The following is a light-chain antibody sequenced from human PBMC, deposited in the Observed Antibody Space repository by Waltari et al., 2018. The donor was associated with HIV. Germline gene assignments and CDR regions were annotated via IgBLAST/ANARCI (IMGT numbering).Light chain of an antibody. CDR3: GAWDSSLSAVV. Sequence: QSVLTQPPSVSAAPGQKVTIACPGSSSNIGNTQVSWYQQFPGTAPKLLIYDNNKRPSGIPDRFSASKSDTSATLGITGLQTGDEAEYYCGAWDSSLSAVVFGTGTKVTVL. J-gene: IGLJ1*01. CDR1: SSNIGNTQ. V-gene: IGLV1-51*01. CDR2: DNN.